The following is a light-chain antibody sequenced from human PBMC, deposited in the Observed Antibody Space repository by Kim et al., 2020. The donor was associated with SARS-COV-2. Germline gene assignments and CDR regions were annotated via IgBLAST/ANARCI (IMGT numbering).Light chain of an antibody. V-gene: IGLV1-40*01. Sequence: QSVLTQPPSVSGAPGQRITISCTGNNTNLGAGYDVPWYQHLPGKAPTLLISRDNIRRSAVPDRFSGSKSGTSASLAITGLQAEDEADYYCHSYDSSTSAMVFGGGTKLTVL. CDR1: NTNLGAGYD. CDR3: HSYDSSTSAMV. CDR2: RDN. J-gene: IGLJ2*01.